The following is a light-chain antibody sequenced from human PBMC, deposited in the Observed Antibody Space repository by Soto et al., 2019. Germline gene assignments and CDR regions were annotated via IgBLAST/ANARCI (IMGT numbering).Light chain of an antibody. CDR1: QSVTVNS. Sequence: EILLTQSPSTLSLSPGEGVTLSCRASQSVTVNSLAWYQQKPGQTPKLLIYVASTRAAAVPDRFTGSGSGTDFALTISRLEPEDFAVYYCQQYGDSPLTFGPGTKVDIK. CDR3: QQYGDSPLT. CDR2: VAS. V-gene: IGKV3-20*01. J-gene: IGKJ3*01.